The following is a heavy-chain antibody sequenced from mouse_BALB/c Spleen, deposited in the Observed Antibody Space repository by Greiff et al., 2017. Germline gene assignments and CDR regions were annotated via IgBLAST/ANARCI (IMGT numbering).Heavy chain of an antibody. Sequence: EVHLVESGGGLVKPGGSLKLSCAASGFTFSSYAMSWVRQTPEKRLEWVASISSGGSTYYPDSVKGRFTISRDNARNILYLQMSSLRSEDTAMYYCAREGNYGNYFDYWGQGTTLTVSS. V-gene: IGHV5-6-5*01. J-gene: IGHJ2*01. D-gene: IGHD2-1*01. CDR3: AREGNYGNYFDY. CDR2: ISSGGST. CDR1: GFTFSSYA.